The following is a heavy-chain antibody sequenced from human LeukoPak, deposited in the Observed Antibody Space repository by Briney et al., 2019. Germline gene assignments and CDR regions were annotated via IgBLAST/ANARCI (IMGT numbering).Heavy chain of an antibody. V-gene: IGHV1-46*01. CDR3: ARGYSYEVGVFDY. CDR1: GYTFTSYY. D-gene: IGHD5-18*01. J-gene: IGHJ4*02. Sequence: ASVKVSCKASGYTFTSYYIHWVRQAPGQGLEWMGLVNPSGGSTNYAQKFQGRVTMTRDTSISTAYMELSRLRSDDTAVYYCARGYSYEVGVFDYWGQGTLVTVSS. CDR2: VNPSGGST.